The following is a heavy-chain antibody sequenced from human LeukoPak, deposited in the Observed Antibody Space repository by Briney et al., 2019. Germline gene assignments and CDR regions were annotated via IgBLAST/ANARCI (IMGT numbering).Heavy chain of an antibody. CDR3: ARESYGDHYFDY. J-gene: IGHJ4*02. D-gene: IGHD4-17*01. CDR2: ISYDGSNK. CDR1: GFTFSIYA. V-gene: IGHV3-30-3*01. Sequence: GGSLRLSCAASGFTFSIYAMHWVRQAPGKGLECVAVISYDGSNKYYADCVKGRFTISRDNFKNTLYLQMNSLTTEDTAVYYCARESYGDHYFDYWGQGTLVTVSS.